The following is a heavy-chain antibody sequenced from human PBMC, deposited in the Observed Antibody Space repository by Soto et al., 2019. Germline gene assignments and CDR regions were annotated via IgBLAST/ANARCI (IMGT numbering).Heavy chain of an antibody. Sequence: QVQLQESGPGLVKPSQTLSLTCTVSGGSIRSGGYYWSWVRQNPRKGLEWIGNIYYSGTTYYNTCLTRRLTVQVDTSKNNFYLNLSSVTAADTDVYYCARDRLMATAGTARPYFGLDVWGQGTTVTVSS. CDR3: ARDRLMATAGTARPYFGLDV. CDR2: IYYSGTT. J-gene: IGHJ6*02. CDR1: GGSIRSGGYY. D-gene: IGHD2-8*01. V-gene: IGHV4-31*03.